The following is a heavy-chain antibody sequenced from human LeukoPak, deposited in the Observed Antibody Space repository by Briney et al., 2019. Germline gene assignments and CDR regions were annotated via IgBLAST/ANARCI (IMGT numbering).Heavy chain of an antibody. D-gene: IGHD6-19*01. CDR1: GFSFNDAW. V-gene: IGHV3-30*18. CDR3: AKVRASSGWSDYFDY. CDR2: ISYDGSNK. Sequence: GGSLRLSCAASGFSFNDAWMSWVRQAPGKGLEWVAVISYDGSNKYYADSVKGRFTISRDNSKNTLYLQMNSLRAEDTAVYYCAKVRASSGWSDYFDYWGQGTLVTVSS. J-gene: IGHJ4*02.